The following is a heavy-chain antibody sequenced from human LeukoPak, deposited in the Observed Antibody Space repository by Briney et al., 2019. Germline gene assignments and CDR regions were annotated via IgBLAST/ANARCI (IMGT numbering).Heavy chain of an antibody. Sequence: PGGSLRLSCAASGFNFSTYGMHWVRQAPGKGLQWVAVISYDGNKEYYADSVKGRFTISRDNSKNTLYLQMNSLRAEDTAVYYCARVSYYYDSWLPGVGAFDIWGQGTMVTVSS. CDR1: GFNFSTYG. CDR3: ARVSYYYDSWLPGVGAFDI. J-gene: IGHJ3*02. D-gene: IGHD3-22*01. CDR2: ISYDGNKE. V-gene: IGHV3-30*03.